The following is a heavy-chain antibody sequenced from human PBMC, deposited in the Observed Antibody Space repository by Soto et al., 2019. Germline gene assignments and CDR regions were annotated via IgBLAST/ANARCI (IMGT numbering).Heavy chain of an antibody. D-gene: IGHD3-22*01. Sequence: TLSLTFAVYGGSFSGYYWSWIRQPPGKGLEWIGEINHSGSTNYNPSLKSRVTISVDTSKNQFSLRLNSVTAADTAVYYCATATETFSPAGFYVNWFDPWGHGTLVTVSS. CDR1: GGSFSGYY. J-gene: IGHJ5*02. V-gene: IGHV4-34*01. CDR3: ATATETFSPAGFYVNWFDP. CDR2: INHSGST.